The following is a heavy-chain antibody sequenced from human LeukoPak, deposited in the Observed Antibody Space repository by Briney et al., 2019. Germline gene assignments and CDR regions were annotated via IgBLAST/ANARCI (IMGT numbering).Heavy chain of an antibody. V-gene: IGHV3-21*01. Sequence: PGGSLRLSCAASGFTFSSYWMSWVRQAPGKGLEWVSATSSSGAGTYHAESVRGRFTISRDNAKNSLYLQMNSLRAEDTAVYYCARSSGAFDIWGQGTMVTVSS. CDR3: ARSSGAFDI. CDR2: TSSSGAGT. CDR1: GFTFSSYW. J-gene: IGHJ3*02.